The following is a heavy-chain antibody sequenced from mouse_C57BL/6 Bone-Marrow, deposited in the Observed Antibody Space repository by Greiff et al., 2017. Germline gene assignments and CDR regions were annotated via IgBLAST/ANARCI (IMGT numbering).Heavy chain of an antibody. CDR2: IDPSDSYT. J-gene: IGHJ3*01. CDR1: GYTFTSYW. V-gene: IGHV1-69*01. CDR3: AGYGNYAWFAY. D-gene: IGHD2-1*01. Sequence: QVQLQQSGAELVMPGASVKLSCKASGYTFTSYWMHWVKQRPGQGLEWIGEIDPSDSYTNYNQKFKGKSTLTVDKSSSTAYMQLSSLTSEDSAVYYCAGYGNYAWFAYWGQGTLVTVSA.